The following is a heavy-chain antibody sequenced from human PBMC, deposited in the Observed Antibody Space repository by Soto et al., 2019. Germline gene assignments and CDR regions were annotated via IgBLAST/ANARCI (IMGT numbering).Heavy chain of an antibody. D-gene: IGHD3-10*01. CDR2: ISYDGSNK. J-gene: IGHJ6*02. CDR1: GFTFSSYG. Sequence: QVQLVESGGGVVQPGRSLRLSCAASGFTFSSYGMHWVRQAPGKGLEWVAVISYDGSNKYYADSVKGRFTISRDNSKNTLYRQMNCLRAEDTAVYYCAKATGWCGELPPDGMGVWGQGTTVTVSS. CDR3: AKATGWCGELPPDGMGV. V-gene: IGHV3-30*18.